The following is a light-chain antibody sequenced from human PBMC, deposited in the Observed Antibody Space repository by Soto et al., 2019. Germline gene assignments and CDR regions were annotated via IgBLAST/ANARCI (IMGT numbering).Light chain of an antibody. V-gene: IGKV3D-20*02. CDR2: GAS. CDR3: QQRGDWPPIT. Sequence: IVLTQSPGTLSLSPGERATLSCRASQSVTSSYLAWYQQKPGQAPRLLIYGASSRATGIPDRFSGRGSGTDFTLTISRLEPEDFAVYYCQQRGDWPPITFGQGTRLEIK. J-gene: IGKJ5*01. CDR1: QSVTSSY.